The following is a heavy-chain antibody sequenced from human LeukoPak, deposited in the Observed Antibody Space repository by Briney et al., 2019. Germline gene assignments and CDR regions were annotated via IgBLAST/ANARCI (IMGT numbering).Heavy chain of an antibody. CDR2: ISSSSSYI. V-gene: IGHV3-21*01. D-gene: IGHD6-13*01. CDR3: ARSIAAAGLAFDY. Sequence: PGGSLRLSCAASGFTFSSYSMNWVRQAPGKGLEWVSSISSSSSYIHYADSVKGRFTISRDNAKNSLYLQMNSLRAEDTAVYYCARSIAAAGLAFDYWGQGTLVTVSS. J-gene: IGHJ4*02. CDR1: GFTFSSYS.